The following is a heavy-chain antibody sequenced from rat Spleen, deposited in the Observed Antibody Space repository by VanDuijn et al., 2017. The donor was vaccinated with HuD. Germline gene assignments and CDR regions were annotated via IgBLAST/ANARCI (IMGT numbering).Heavy chain of an antibody. J-gene: IGHJ2*01. CDR3: ARGYYPGITTHFDY. CDR2: ITSGGSNT. CDR1: GFTFSSFT. V-gene: IGHV5-7*01. D-gene: IGHD1-4*01. Sequence: EVQLVESGGDLVQPGRSLKLSCVASGFTFSSFTMAWVRQAPKKGLEWVATITSGGSNTYYPDSVKGRFTISRDNAKSTLYLQMDSLRSEDTATYYCARGYYPGITTHFDYWGQGVMVTVSS.